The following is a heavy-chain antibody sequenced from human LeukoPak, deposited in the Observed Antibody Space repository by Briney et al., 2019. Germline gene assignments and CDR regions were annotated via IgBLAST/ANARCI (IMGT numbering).Heavy chain of an antibody. V-gene: IGHV1-2*02. D-gene: IGHD2-15*01. CDR3: AVRYCSGGSCYSPYYFDY. J-gene: IGHJ4*02. Sequence: ASVKVSCKASGYTFTSYGISWVRQAPGQGLEWMGWTNPNSGGTNYAQKFQGRVTMTRDTSISTAYMELSRLRSDDTAVYYCAVRYCSGGSCYSPYYFDYWGQGTLVTVSS. CDR2: TNPNSGGT. CDR1: GYTFTSYG.